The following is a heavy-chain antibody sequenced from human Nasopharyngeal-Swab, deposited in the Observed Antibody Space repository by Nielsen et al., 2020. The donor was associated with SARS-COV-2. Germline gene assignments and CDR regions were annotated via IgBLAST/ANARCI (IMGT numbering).Heavy chain of an antibody. J-gene: IGHJ4*02. D-gene: IGHD5-12*01. CDR2: IYPGDSDT. V-gene: IGHV5-51*01. Sequence: GESLKISCKGSGYSFTSYWIGWVRQMPGNGLEWMGIIYPGDSDTRYSPSFQGQVTISADKSISTAYLQWSSLKASDTAMYYCARQEYSGYDHHYFDYWGQGTPVTVS. CDR1: GYSFTSYW. CDR3: ARQEYSGYDHHYFDY.